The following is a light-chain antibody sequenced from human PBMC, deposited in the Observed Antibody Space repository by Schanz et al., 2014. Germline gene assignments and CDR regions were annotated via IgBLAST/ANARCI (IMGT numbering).Light chain of an antibody. V-gene: IGLV1-51*01. Sequence: QSVLTQPPSVSGAPGQRVTISCTGSSSEIGDNYVSWYQHIPGTAPKVLIYDNHYRPSGIPDRFSGSKSGTSATLDITGLQTGDEADYYCGIWDYSLNVGTFGGGTKLTVL. CDR3: GIWDYSLNVGT. J-gene: IGLJ3*02. CDR1: SSEIGDNY. CDR2: DNH.